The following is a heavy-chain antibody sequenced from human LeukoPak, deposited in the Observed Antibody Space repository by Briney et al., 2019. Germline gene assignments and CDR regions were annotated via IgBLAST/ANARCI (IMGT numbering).Heavy chain of an antibody. Sequence: GGSLRLSCAASGFTFSSYWMSWVRQAPGKGLEWVANIKQDGSERYYVDSVKGRFTISRDNAKNSLYLQMNSLRAEDTAVYYCARFGRTVPVLRFLGWLFPGYFDYWGQGTLVTVSS. V-gene: IGHV3-7*01. D-gene: IGHD3-3*01. J-gene: IGHJ4*02. CDR3: ARFGRTVPVLRFLGWLFPGYFDY. CDR2: IKQDGSER. CDR1: GFTFSSYW.